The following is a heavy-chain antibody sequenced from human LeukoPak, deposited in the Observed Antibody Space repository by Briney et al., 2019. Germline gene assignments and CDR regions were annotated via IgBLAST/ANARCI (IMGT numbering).Heavy chain of an antibody. CDR2: IIPMSGTA. CDR1: GGTFNNFA. Sequence: ASVKVSCKASGGTFNNFAISWVRQAPGQGLEWVGGIIPMSGTANYAQKFQGRVTITADESTSTAYMELSSLRSEDTAIYYCASPVKYYDTWSGYPPFDDWGQGTLVTVSS. V-gene: IGHV1-69*13. D-gene: IGHD3-3*01. J-gene: IGHJ4*02. CDR3: ASPVKYYDTWSGYPPFDD.